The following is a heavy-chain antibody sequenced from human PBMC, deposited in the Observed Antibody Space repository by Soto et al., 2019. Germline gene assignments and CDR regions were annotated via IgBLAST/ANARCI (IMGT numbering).Heavy chain of an antibody. Sequence: QLQLQESGPGLVKPSETLSLTCTVSGGSISSSSYYWGWIRQPPGKGLEWIGSIYYSGSTYYNPSLKSRVTISVDTSKNQFSLKLSSVTAVDTAVYYCARHPTDTTFFGVVNHYYYGMDVWGQGTTVTVSS. D-gene: IGHD3-3*01. J-gene: IGHJ6*02. CDR3: ARHPTDTTFFGVVNHYYYGMDV. CDR1: GGSISSSSYY. CDR2: IYYSGST. V-gene: IGHV4-39*01.